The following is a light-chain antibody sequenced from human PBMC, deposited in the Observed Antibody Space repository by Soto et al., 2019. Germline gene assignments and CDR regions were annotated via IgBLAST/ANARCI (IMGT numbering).Light chain of an antibody. CDR2: EVS. Sequence: QSALTQPASVSGSPGQSITISCTGTSSDIGDYTHVSWYQQHPGTAPKLIIYEVSDRPSGVSNRFSGSKSGNTASLTISGLQTEDEADYYCCSYTSSSTSAVFGGGTKLTVL. J-gene: IGLJ2*01. V-gene: IGLV2-14*01. CDR1: SSDIGDYTH. CDR3: CSYTSSSTSAV.